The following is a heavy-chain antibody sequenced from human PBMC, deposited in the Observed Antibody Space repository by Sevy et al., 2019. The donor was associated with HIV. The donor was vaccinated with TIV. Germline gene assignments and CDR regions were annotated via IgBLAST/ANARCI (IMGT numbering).Heavy chain of an antibody. CDR1: GFTFDDFA. D-gene: IGHD6-19*01. CDR2: LNWDSGSV. CDR3: AKDIGATGIAVVAN. J-gene: IGHJ4*02. V-gene: IGHV3-9*01. Sequence: GGSLRLSFAASGFTFDDFAMHWVRQVPGKGLEWVSGLNWDSGSVAFADSVKGGFTISRDNAKNALFLQMNSLRAEDTALYYCAKDIGATGIAVVANWGQGIQVTVSS.